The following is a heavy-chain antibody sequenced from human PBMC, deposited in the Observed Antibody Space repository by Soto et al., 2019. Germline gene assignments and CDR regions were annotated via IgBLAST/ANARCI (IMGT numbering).Heavy chain of an antibody. Sequence: DVQLLESGGGLVQPGESLRLSCAASGFIFSNYAMSWVRQAPGKGLEWVSQISGSGSTTDYADSVKGRFTISRDNPKNTLYLQMNSLSAEDTAIYYCAKDRGWLDPWGQGTLVTVSS. V-gene: IGHV3-23*01. J-gene: IGHJ5*02. CDR1: GFIFSNYA. CDR2: ISGSGSTT. CDR3: AKDRGWLDP.